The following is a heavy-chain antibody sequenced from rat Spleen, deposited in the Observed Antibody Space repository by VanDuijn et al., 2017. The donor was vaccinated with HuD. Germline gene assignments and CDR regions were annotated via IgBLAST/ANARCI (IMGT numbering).Heavy chain of an antibody. CDR3: ARSFITMMVLITPYYFDY. D-gene: IGHD1-12*02. CDR2: ISYDGSST. CDR1: GFTFSDYN. Sequence: EVQLVESGGGLVQPGRSLKLSCAASGFTFSDYNMAWVRQAPKKGLEWVATISYDGSSTYYRDSVKGRFTISRDNAKSTLYLQMDSLRSEDTATYYCARSFITMMVLITPYYFDYWGQGVMVTVSS. J-gene: IGHJ2*01. V-gene: IGHV5-7*01.